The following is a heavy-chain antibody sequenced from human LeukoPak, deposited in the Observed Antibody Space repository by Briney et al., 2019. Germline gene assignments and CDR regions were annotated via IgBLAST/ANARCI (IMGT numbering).Heavy chain of an antibody. CDR2: IFYSGST. J-gene: IGHJ4*02. CDR1: GDSISSDY. D-gene: IGHD3-16*01. V-gene: IGHV4-59*01. CDR3: ARDPGDPILRY. Sequence: SETLSLTCTVSGDSISSDYWSWIRQPPGRRLEWIGFIFYSGSTNYNPSLKSRVTISVDMSKNQISLKLTSVTAADTAVYYCARDPGDPILRYWGQGTLVTVSS.